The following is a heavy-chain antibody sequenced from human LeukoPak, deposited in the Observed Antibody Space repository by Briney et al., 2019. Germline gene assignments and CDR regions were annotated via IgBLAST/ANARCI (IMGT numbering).Heavy chain of an antibody. V-gene: IGHV4-61*02. Sequence: PSQTLSLTCTVSGGSISSGSYYWSWIRQPAGKGLEWIGRIYTSGSTNYNPSLKSRVTISVGTSKNQFSLKLSSVTAADTAVYYCARGVPGRSVAALIWFDPWGQGTLVTVSS. CDR3: ARGVPGRSVAALIWFDP. D-gene: IGHD6-19*01. J-gene: IGHJ5*02. CDR2: IYTSGST. CDR1: GGSISSGSYY.